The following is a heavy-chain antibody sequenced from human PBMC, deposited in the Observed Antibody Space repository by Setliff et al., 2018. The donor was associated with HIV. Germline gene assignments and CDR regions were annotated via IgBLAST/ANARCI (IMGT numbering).Heavy chain of an antibody. J-gene: IGHJ4*02. CDR2: INPSGAGT. V-gene: IGHV1-46*01. Sequence: AASVKVSCKPPGYIFSNYYLHWVRQGPGQGLEWMGLINPSGAGTSYAQKFEGRVTMTRDTSTDTVYMELSSLKSDDTAVYYCVRRESDYGTKAGFRYWGQGTLVTVSS. D-gene: IGHD4-17*01. CDR3: VRRESDYGTKAGFRY. CDR1: GYIFSNYY.